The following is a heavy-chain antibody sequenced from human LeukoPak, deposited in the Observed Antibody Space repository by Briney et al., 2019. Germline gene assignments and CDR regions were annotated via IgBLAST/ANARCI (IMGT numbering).Heavy chain of an antibody. J-gene: IGHJ4*02. CDR1: GFTVSSNY. CDR3: ATDGPEDSGPPDY. V-gene: IGHV3-53*01. D-gene: IGHD3-10*01. CDR2: IYSGGST. Sequence: GGSLRLSCAVSGFTVSSNYMSWVRQAPEKELEWVSVIYSGGSTNYADSVKGRFTISRDNSKNTLYLQMNSLRAEDTAVYYCATDGPEDSGPPDYWGQGTLVTVSS.